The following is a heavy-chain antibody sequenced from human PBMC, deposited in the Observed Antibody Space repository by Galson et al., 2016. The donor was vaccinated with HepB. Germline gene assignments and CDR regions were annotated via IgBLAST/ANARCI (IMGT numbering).Heavy chain of an antibody. CDR3: AKSPSSDTTGYFCPYF. J-gene: IGHJ4*02. CDR1: GGSISYNYW. CDR2: IYHSGIS. D-gene: IGHD3-22*01. V-gene: IGHV4-4*01. Sequence: AVSGGSISYNYWWSWVRQPPGQGLEWIGQIYHSGISNYNPSLKSRVSISVDKSKNHFSLQPTPVTAADTAIYFCAKSPSSDTTGYFCPYFWGQGTLVTVSS.